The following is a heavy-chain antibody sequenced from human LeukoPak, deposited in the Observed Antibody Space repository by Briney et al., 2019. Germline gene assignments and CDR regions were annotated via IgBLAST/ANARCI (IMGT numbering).Heavy chain of an antibody. V-gene: IGHV5-51*01. CDR2: VYPGDSDT. CDR3: ARPREYSSSSGVYYFDY. Sequence: GESLKISCRGAGYNFTTYWLAWVRRMPGKGLEGMGIVYPGDSDTRYSPSFQGQVTISADKSISTAYLLWSSLKASDTAMYYCARPREYSSSSGVYYFDYWGQGTLVTVSS. J-gene: IGHJ4*02. CDR1: GYNFTTYW. D-gene: IGHD6-6*01.